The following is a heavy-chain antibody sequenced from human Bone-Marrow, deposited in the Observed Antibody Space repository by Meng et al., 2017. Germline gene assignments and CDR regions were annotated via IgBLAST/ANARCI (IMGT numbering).Heavy chain of an antibody. CDR2: SNHSGST. V-gene: IGHV4-34*01. CDR1: GGSFSGYY. D-gene: IGHD1-26*01. Sequence: QVKLQPWGAGRMKTSETTSRTCAVYGGSFSGYYLSWIRQPPGEGLEWIGESNHSGSTNYNPSLHSRVTMSVDTCKSQFSLKLSSVTAADTSVYYCTEGELLPTWFDPWGQGTLVTVSS. J-gene: IGHJ5*02. CDR3: TEGELLPTWFDP.